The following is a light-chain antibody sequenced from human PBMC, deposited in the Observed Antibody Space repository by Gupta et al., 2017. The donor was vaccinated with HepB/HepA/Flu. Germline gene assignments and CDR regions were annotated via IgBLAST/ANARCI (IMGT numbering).Light chain of an antibody. CDR1: QSIGTW. CDR3: QQANSFPPT. CDR2: GAS. Sequence: DIQMIQSPSSVSASVADRVTITCRVTQSIGTWLAWYQQKPGKAPKLLIYGASNLQSGVPSRFSGSGSGTDFSLTISSLQSEDFGTFYCQQANSFPPTFGQGTRLEI. J-gene: IGKJ5*01. V-gene: IGKV1-12*01.